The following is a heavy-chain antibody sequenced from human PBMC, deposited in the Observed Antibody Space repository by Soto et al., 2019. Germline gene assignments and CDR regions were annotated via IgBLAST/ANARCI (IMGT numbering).Heavy chain of an antibody. V-gene: IGHV3-13*04. D-gene: IGHD6-19*01. CDR2: IGTAGNT. J-gene: IGHJ6*02. CDR3: VRDPSGWGMDV. Sequence: EVQLVESGGGLVYPGGSLRLSCVASGFTFSSYDMHWVRRPTGKGLEWVSLIGTAGNTHYPDSVKGRFTVSRENAKNSLYLQMNNLSADDTAVYYCVRDPSGWGMDVWGQGTTVTVSS. CDR1: GFTFSSYD.